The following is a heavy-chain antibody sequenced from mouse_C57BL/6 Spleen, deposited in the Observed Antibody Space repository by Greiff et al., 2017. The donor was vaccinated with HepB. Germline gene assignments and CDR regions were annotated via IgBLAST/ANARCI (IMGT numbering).Heavy chain of an antibody. CDR2: IHPNSGST. Sequence: QVQLKESGAELVKPGASVKLSCKASGYTFTSYWMHWVKQRPGQGLEWIGMIHPNSGSTNYNEKFKSKATLTVDKSSSTAYMQLSSLTSEDSAVYYCARGGLRLDFDYWGQGTTLTDSS. CDR1: GYTFTSYW. J-gene: IGHJ2*01. D-gene: IGHD2-4*01. CDR3: ARGGLRLDFDY. V-gene: IGHV1-64*01.